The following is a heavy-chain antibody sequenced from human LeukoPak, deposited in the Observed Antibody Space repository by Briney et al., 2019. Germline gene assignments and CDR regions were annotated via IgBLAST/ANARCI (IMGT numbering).Heavy chain of an antibody. V-gene: IGHV4-39*01. Sequence: KTSETLSLTCTVSGGSISSSSYYWGWIRQPPGKGLEWIGRIYYSGSTYYNPSLKSRVTISVDTSKNQFSLKLSSVTAADTAVYYCARQQWIVGAPNWGQGTLVTVSS. CDR2: IYYSGST. CDR3: ARQQWIVGAPN. CDR1: GGSISSSSYY. J-gene: IGHJ4*02. D-gene: IGHD1-26*01.